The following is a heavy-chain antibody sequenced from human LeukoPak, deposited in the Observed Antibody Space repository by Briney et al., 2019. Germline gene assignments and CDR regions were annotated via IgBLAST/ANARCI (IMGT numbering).Heavy chain of an antibody. CDR3: AKGPNYGGNSAAFDY. Sequence: GRSLRLSCAASGFTFSSYGMSWVRQAPGKGLEWVSAISGSGGSTYYADSVKGRFTISRDNSKNTLYLQMNSLRAEDTAVYYCAKGPNYGGNSAAFDYWGQGTLVTVSS. J-gene: IGHJ4*02. V-gene: IGHV3-23*01. CDR1: GFTFSSYG. CDR2: ISGSGGST. D-gene: IGHD4-23*01.